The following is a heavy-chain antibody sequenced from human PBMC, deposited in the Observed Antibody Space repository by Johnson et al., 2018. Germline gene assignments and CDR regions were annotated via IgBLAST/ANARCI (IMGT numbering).Heavy chain of an antibody. CDR2: IYYSGSA. V-gene: IGHV4-30-4*08. CDR1: GGSISSGGYY. J-gene: IGHJ6*03. CDR3: ARARYGDSKRYYYYYYYMDV. D-gene: IGHD4-17*01. Sequence: QVQLQESGPGLVKPSQTLALMCTVSGGSISSGGYYWSWLRQPPGKGLEWIGYIYYSGSAYYNPSLKSRVTISVDTSKNQLSLKLSSVTAADTAVYYCARARYGDSKRYYYYYYYMDVWGKGTTVTVSS.